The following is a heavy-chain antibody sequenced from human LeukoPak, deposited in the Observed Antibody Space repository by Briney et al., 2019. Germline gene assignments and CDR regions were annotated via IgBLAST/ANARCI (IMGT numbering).Heavy chain of an antibody. Sequence: PSETLSLTCAVYGGSFSGYYWSWIRQPPGKGLEWIGEINHSGSTNYNPSLKSRVTISVDTSKNQFSLKLSSVTAADTAVYYCARDLGGGWYFNWGQGTLVTVSS. CDR3: ARDLGGGWYFN. D-gene: IGHD2-15*01. CDR1: GGSFSGYY. CDR2: INHSGST. V-gene: IGHV4-34*01. J-gene: IGHJ4*02.